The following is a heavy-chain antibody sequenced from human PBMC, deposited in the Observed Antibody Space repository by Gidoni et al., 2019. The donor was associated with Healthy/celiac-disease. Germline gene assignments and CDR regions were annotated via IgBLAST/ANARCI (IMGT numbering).Heavy chain of an antibody. CDR1: GGSFSGYY. V-gene: IGHV4-34*01. J-gene: IGHJ6*02. Sequence: QVQLQQWGAGLLKPSETLSLTCAVYGGSFSGYYWSWTRQPPGKGLEWIGEINHSGSTNYNPSLKSRVTISVDTSKNQFSLKLSSVTAADTAVYYCASSSYDFWSGYYSNGMDVWGQGTTVTVSS. CDR3: ASSSYDFWSGYYSNGMDV. CDR2: INHSGST. D-gene: IGHD3-3*01.